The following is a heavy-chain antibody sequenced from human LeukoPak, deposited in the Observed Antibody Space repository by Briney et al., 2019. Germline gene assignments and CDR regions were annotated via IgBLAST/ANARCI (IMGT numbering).Heavy chain of an antibody. CDR1: GFTFSSYW. V-gene: IGHV3-7*01. CDR2: IKQDGSEK. Sequence: GGSLRLSCAASGFTFSSYWMTWVRQAPGKGLEWVANIKQDGSEKYYVDSVKGRFTISRDNAKNTLYMHVNRLRVEDTAVFYCARGGDIAAAGRTGADYMDVWGKGTTVTISS. J-gene: IGHJ6*03. CDR3: ARGGDIAAAGRTGADYMDV. D-gene: IGHD6-13*01.